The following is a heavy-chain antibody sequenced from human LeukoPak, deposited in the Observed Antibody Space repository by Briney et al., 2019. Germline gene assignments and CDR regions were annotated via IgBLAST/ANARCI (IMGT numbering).Heavy chain of an antibody. CDR3: AREASSGRSLKGNFDY. D-gene: IGHD6-19*01. Sequence: SVKVSCKASGGTFRSYAISWVRQAPGQGLEWMGGIIPIFGTANYAQKFQGRVTITTDESTSTAYMELSSLRSEDTAVYYCAREASSGRSLKGNFDYWGQGTLVTASS. J-gene: IGHJ4*02. CDR1: GGTFRSYA. CDR2: IIPIFGTA. V-gene: IGHV1-69*05.